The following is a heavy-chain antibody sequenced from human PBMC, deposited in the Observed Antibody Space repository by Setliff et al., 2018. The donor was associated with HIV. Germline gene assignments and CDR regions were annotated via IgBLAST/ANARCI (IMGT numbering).Heavy chain of an antibody. CDR1: GGSISSHY. Sequence: SETLSLTCTVSGGSISSHYWSWIRQPPGKGLEWIGSIYYSGSTNYNPSLKSRVTISVDTSKNQFSLKLSSVTAADTAVYYCASTYCGGDCYSRYFQHWGQGTLVTVS. CDR2: IYYSGST. CDR3: ASTYCGGDCYSRYFQH. V-gene: IGHV4-59*11. D-gene: IGHD2-21*02. J-gene: IGHJ1*01.